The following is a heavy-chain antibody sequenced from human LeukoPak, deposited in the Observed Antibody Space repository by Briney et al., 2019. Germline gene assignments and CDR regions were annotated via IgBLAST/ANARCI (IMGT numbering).Heavy chain of an antibody. CDR2: ISYDGSNK. Sequence: GGSLRLSCAASGFTFSSYGMHWVRQAPGKGLEWVAVISYDGSNKYYADSVKGRFTISRDNSKNTLYLQMNSLRAEDTAVYYCAKGVTPSSSSWYNLYYYYYYMDVWGKGTTVTVSS. CDR1: GFTFSSYG. J-gene: IGHJ6*03. D-gene: IGHD6-13*01. V-gene: IGHV3-30*18. CDR3: AKGVTPSSSSWYNLYYYYYYMDV.